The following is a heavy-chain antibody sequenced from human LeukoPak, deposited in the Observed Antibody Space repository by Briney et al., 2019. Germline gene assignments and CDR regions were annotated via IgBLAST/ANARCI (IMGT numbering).Heavy chain of an antibody. Sequence: GGSLRLSCAASGFTLSSYGMHWVRQAPGKGLEWVAVISYDGSNKYYADSVKGRFTISRDNSKNTLYLQMNSLRAEDTAVYYCAKDSGGMDVWGKGTTVTVSS. CDR3: AKDSGGMDV. CDR1: GFTLSSYG. CDR2: ISYDGSNK. V-gene: IGHV3-30*18. J-gene: IGHJ6*04.